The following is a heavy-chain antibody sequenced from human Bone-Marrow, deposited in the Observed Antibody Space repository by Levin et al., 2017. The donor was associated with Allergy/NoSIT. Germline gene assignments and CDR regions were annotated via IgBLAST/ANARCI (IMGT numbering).Heavy chain of an antibody. CDR3: AKEGDTETYAFDF. CDR2: ISNDGSKT. J-gene: IGHJ4*02. CDR1: GFTFSTFG. V-gene: IGHV3-30*18. D-gene: IGHD2-2*01. Sequence: GGSLRLSCAASGFTFSTFGMHWVRQAPGKGLEWVAIISNDGSKTYYAESVKGRFTGSRDNSKNTVDLQMNSLRVEDTALYYCAKEGDTETYAFDFWGRGTLVTVSS.